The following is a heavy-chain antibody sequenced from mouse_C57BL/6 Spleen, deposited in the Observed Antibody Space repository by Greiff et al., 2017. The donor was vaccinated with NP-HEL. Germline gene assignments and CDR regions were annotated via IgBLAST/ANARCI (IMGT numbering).Heavy chain of an antibody. V-gene: IGHV1-80*01. D-gene: IGHD1-1*01. CDR1: GYAFSSYW. CDR3: ARFLITTVVATEDFDY. Sequence: VQLQQSGAELVKPGASVKISCKASGYAFSSYWMNWVKQRPGKGLEWIGQIYPGDGDTNYNGKFKGKATLTADKSSSTAYMQLSSLTSEDSAVYFCARFLITTVVATEDFDYWGQGTTLTVAS. J-gene: IGHJ2*01. CDR2: IYPGDGDT.